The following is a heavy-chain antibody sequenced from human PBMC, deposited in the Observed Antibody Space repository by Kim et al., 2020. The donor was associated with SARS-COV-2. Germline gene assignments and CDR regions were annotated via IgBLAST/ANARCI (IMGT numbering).Heavy chain of an antibody. J-gene: IGHJ4*02. CDR2: INHSGST. D-gene: IGHD3-16*01. CDR1: GGSFSGYY. CDR3: ARMWGEIGPIDY. V-gene: IGHV4-34*01. Sequence: SETLSLTCAVYGGSFSGYYWSWIRQPPGKGLEWIGEINHSGSTNYNPSLKSRVTISVDTSKNQFSLKLSSVTAADTAVYYCARMWGEIGPIDYWGQGTLVTVSS.